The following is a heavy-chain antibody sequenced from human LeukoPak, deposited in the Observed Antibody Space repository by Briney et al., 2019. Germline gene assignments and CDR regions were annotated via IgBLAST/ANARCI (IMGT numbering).Heavy chain of an antibody. CDR1: GYTFTDYS. J-gene: IGHJ4*02. Sequence: ASVKVSCKASGYTFTDYSMHWVRQAHGQGLEWMGWINPNSGGTDYAQKFQGRVTMTRVTSISTAYLEVTRLTSDDTAVYFCVRDMIAAAGAGGWGQGTLVTVSS. CDR2: INPNSGGT. V-gene: IGHV1-2*02. D-gene: IGHD6-13*01. CDR3: VRDMIAAAGAGG.